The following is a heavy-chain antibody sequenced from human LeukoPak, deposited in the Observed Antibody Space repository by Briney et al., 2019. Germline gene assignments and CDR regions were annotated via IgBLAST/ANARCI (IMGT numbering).Heavy chain of an antibody. CDR2: ISAYNGNT. D-gene: IGHD3-22*01. J-gene: IGHJ4*02. CDR3: ARGGDYYDSSGYSTGDY. CDR1: GYTFTGYY. V-gene: IGHV1-18*04. Sequence: ASVKVSCKASGYTFTGYYMHWVRQAPGQGLEWMGWISAYNGNTNYAQKLQGRVTMTTDTSTSTAYMELRSLRSDDTAVYYCARGGDYYDSSGYSTGDYWGQGTLVTVSS.